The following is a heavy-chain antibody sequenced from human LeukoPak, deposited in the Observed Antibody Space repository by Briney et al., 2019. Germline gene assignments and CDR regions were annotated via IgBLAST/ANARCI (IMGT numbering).Heavy chain of an antibody. V-gene: IGHV1-69*13. CDR2: IIPIFGTA. CDR3: ARDSSGYRFDY. CDR1: GYTFTSYY. D-gene: IGHD3-22*01. J-gene: IGHJ4*02. Sequence: SVKVSCKASGYTFTSYYMHWVRQAPGQGLEWMGGIIPIFGTANYAQKFQGRVTITADESTSTAYMELSSLRSEDTAVYYCARDSSGYRFDYWGQGTLVTVSS.